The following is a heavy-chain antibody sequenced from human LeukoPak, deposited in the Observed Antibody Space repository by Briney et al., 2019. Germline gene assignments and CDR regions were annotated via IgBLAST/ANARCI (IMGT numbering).Heavy chain of an antibody. J-gene: IGHJ3*02. D-gene: IGHD3-22*01. CDR2: INPNSGGT. Sequence: ASVKVSCKASGYTFTGYYMHWVRQAPGQGLEWMGRINPNSGGTNYAQKFQGRVTMTRDTSISTAYMELRSLRSDDTAVYYCARSYYYDSSGYHAFDIWGQGTMVTVSS. CDR3: ARSYYYDSSGYHAFDI. V-gene: IGHV1-2*06. CDR1: GYTFTGYY.